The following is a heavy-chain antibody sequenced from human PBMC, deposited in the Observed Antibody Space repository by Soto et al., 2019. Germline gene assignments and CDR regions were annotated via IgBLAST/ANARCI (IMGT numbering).Heavy chain of an antibody. D-gene: IGHD6-19*01. CDR3: ASRTSGWYFDY. CDR1: GFTFSSYA. J-gene: IGHJ4*02. Sequence: GGSLRLSCTASGFTFSSYAMNWVRQAPGKGLEWVSVISGSGGSTYYADSVKGRFTTSRDNSKNTLYLQMNSLRAEDTAVYYCASRTSGWYFDYWGQGTLVTVSS. V-gene: IGHV3-23*01. CDR2: ISGSGGST.